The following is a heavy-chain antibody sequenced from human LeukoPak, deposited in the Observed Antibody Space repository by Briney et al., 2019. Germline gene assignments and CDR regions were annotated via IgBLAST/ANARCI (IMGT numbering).Heavy chain of an antibody. CDR3: ARGPSITMVRGGQWYYYMDV. CDR2: INPSGGST. Sequence: ASVKVSCKASAYTISRYYMHWVRQAPGQGLEWMGIINPSGGSTNYAQKFQGRVTMTRDTSTNTVYMELSSLRSEDTAVYYCARGPSITMVRGGQWYYYMDVWGKGTTVTISS. CDR1: AYTISRYY. V-gene: IGHV1-46*01. D-gene: IGHD3-10*01. J-gene: IGHJ6*03.